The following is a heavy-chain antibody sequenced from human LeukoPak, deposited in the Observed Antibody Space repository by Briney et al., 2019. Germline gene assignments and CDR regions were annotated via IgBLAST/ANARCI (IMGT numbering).Heavy chain of an antibody. Sequence: SVKVSCKASGGTFSSYAISWVRQAPGQGLEWMGRIIPILGIANYAQKFQGRVTITADKSTSTAYMELSSLRSEDTAVYYCASLPYGSGEGGDYWGQGTLVTVSS. CDR3: ASLPYGSGEGGDY. CDR1: GGTFSSYA. V-gene: IGHV1-69*04. D-gene: IGHD3-10*01. CDR2: IIPILGIA. J-gene: IGHJ4*02.